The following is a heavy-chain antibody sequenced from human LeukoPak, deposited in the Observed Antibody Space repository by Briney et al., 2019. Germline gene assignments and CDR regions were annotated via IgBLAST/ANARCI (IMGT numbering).Heavy chain of an antibody. D-gene: IGHD2-21*01. Sequence: ASVKVSCKASGGTFSSHAISWVRQAPGQGLEWMGGIIPIFGTAKYAQKFQGRVTITADESTSAAYMELSSLRSEDTAVYYCARDSSEFRSLIPHWGQGTLVTVSS. V-gene: IGHV1-69*13. J-gene: IGHJ1*01. CDR1: GGTFSSHA. CDR2: IIPIFGTA. CDR3: ARDSSEFRSLIPH.